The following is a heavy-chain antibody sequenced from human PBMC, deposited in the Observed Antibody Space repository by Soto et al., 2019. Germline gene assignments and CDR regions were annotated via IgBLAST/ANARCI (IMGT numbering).Heavy chain of an antibody. J-gene: IGHJ4*02. CDR2: IYYSGST. V-gene: IGHV4-59*01. D-gene: IGHD5-12*01. Sequence: PSETLSLTCTVSGGSISSYYWSWIRQPPGKGLEWIGYIYYSGSTNYNPSLKSRVTISVDTSKNQFSLKLSSVTAADTAVYYCARAGGSGYSGYRLWSYLDYWGQGTLVTVSS. CDR1: GGSISSYY. CDR3: ARAGGSGYSGYRLWSYLDY.